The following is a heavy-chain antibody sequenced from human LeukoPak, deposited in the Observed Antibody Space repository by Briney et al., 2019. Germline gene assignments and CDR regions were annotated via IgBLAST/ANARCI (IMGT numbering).Heavy chain of an antibody. Sequence: GGSLRLSCAASGFTFSNYVMHWVRLAPGKGLEWVAVIWYDGSNIYYAESVKGRFTISRDNSKNTLYLQMNSLRVEDTAVYFCAREDGYCSGGNCYSYFDSWGQGTLVTVSS. D-gene: IGHD2-15*01. CDR1: GFTFSNYV. CDR3: AREDGYCSGGNCYSYFDS. V-gene: IGHV3-33*01. J-gene: IGHJ4*02. CDR2: IWYDGSNI.